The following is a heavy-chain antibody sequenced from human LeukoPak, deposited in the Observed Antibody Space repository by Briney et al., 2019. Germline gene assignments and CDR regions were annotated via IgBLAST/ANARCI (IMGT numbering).Heavy chain of an antibody. Sequence: GGSLRLSCEASGFTFSSYWMTWVRQAPGKGLEWVANIKQDGSEKYYVDSVKGRFTISRDNSKDTLYLQMNSLRAEDTAVYYCAKGSRSIAVDNLCDYWGQGSLVTVSS. D-gene: IGHD6-19*01. CDR2: IKQDGSEK. CDR3: AKGSRSIAVDNLCDY. V-gene: IGHV3-7*03. CDR1: GFTFSSYW. J-gene: IGHJ4*02.